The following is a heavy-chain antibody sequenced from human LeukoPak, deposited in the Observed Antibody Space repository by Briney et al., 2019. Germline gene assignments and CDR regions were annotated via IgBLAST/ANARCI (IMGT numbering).Heavy chain of an antibody. D-gene: IGHD5/OR15-5a*01. CDR1: GGSISSSSYY. CDR2: YDYSGST. Sequence: PSETLSLTCTVSGGSISSSSYYWGWIRQPPGKGLEWNRSYDYSGSTYYNPSLKSRVTIAVDTSKNQFSLKLSSLSAADTAVYCCARQSTHDIDYWGQGTLVTVSS. J-gene: IGHJ4*02. CDR3: ARQSTHDIDY. V-gene: IGHV4-39*01.